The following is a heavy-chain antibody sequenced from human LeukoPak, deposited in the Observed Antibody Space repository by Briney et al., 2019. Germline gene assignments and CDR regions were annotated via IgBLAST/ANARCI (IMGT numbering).Heavy chain of an antibody. CDR3: ARRPSGDGHFDY. CDR1: SGSVSSSSYY. Sequence: SETLSLTCTVSSGSVSSSSYYWGWLRPPPGKGPEWIGRIDYSGGTYYNPSLKSRVTISVDTSKNQFSLELTSVTAADTAVYYCARRPSGDGHFDYWGQGTLVTVSS. CDR2: IDYSGGT. D-gene: IGHD3-10*01. J-gene: IGHJ4*02. V-gene: IGHV4-39*01.